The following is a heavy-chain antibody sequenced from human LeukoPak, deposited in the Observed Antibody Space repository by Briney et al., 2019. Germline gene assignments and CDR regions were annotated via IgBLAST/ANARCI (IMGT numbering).Heavy chain of an antibody. CDR3: ARDSSQWRAAFDI. J-gene: IGHJ3*02. CDR2: INYRATT. V-gene: IGHV4-34*01. Sequence: SETLSLTCAVYGGSFSGYYWSWIRQPPGKGLEWIGSINYRATTYYYPSLKSRVTISVDTSKNQFSLKLSSVTAADTAVYYCARDSSQWRAAFDIWGQGTMVTVSS. CDR1: GGSFSGYY. D-gene: IGHD6-19*01.